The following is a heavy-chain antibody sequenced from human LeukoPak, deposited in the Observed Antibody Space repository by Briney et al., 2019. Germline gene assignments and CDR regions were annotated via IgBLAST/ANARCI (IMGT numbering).Heavy chain of an antibody. D-gene: IGHD2-21*02. J-gene: IGHJ3*02. CDR3: ARGPYCGGDCYSTAFDI. V-gene: IGHV4-59*01. Sequence: PSETLSLTCTASGGSISSYYWSWIRQPPGKGLEWIGYIYYSGSTNYNPSLKSRVTISIDTSENQFSLKLSSVAAADTAVYYCARGPYCGGDCYSTAFDIWGQGTMVTVSS. CDR2: IYYSGST. CDR1: GGSISSYY.